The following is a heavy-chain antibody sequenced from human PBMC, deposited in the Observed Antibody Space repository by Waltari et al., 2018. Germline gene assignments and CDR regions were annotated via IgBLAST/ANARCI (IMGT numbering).Heavy chain of an antibody. D-gene: IGHD6-19*01. CDR1: GFTFDDYG. CDR2: INWNGVST. V-gene: IGHV3-20*04. Sequence: EVQLAESGGGVVRPGESLRLSCVASGFTFDDYGMSWVRQVPGKGLEWVSAINWNGVSTGYADSVKGRFTISRDNAKNSLYLQMNSLRAEDTAVYYCARYDTYSSGWYVDYWGQGTLVTVSS. CDR3: ARYDTYSSGWYVDY. J-gene: IGHJ4*02.